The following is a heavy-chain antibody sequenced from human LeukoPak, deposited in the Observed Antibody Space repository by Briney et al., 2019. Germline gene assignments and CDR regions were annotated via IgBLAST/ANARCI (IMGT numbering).Heavy chain of an antibody. D-gene: IGHD2-2*01. Sequence: PGGSLRLSCAASGFTFSTYTMNWVRQAPGKGLEWVSSISSSSSYIYYADSVEGRFTISRDNAKNSLYLQMNSLRAEDTAVYYCARDALAAGYRLEWYYFDYWGQGTLVTVSS. CDR2: ISSSSSYI. J-gene: IGHJ4*02. CDR1: GFTFSTYT. V-gene: IGHV3-21*01. CDR3: ARDALAAGYRLEWYYFDY.